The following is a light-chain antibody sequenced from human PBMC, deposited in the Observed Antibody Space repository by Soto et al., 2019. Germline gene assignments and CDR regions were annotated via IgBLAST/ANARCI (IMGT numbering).Light chain of an antibody. V-gene: IGKV1-9*01. CDR1: QGINNY. CDR3: QQYYSFPLT. CDR2: AAS. Sequence: DIQLTQSPSFLSASVGDRVTITCRASQGINNYLAWHQQKPGKAPELLIYAASTLQSGVPSRFSGSGSGTDFTLTISCLQSEDFATYYCQQYYSFPLTFGGGTKVDIK. J-gene: IGKJ4*01.